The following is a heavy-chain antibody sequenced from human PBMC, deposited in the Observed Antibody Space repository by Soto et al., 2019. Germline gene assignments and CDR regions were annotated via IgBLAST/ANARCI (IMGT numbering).Heavy chain of an antibody. V-gene: IGHV4-59*01. D-gene: IGHD3-22*01. CDR2: IYYSGTT. CDR3: ARDYYYDASGHPGVYYYGMDV. CDR1: SGSIRNYY. J-gene: IGHJ6*02. Sequence: SETLSLICTVSSGSIRNYYWSWIRQPPGTGLEWIGHIYYSGTTNYSPSLKSRVTISVDTSKNQVSLRLSSVTAADTAIYYCARDYYYDASGHPGVYYYGMDVWGHGPTVTVSS.